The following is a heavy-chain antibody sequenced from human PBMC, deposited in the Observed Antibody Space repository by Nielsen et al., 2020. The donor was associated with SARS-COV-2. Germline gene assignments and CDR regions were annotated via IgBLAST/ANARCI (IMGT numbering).Heavy chain of an antibody. Sequence: RQAPGKGLEWVSYISSSGSTIYYADSVKGRFTISRDNAKNSLYLQMNSLRAEDTAVYYCARDLVVVAAILDTYYYYGMDVWGQGTTVTVSS. CDR2: ISSSGSTI. D-gene: IGHD2-15*01. J-gene: IGHJ6*02. V-gene: IGHV3-11*04. CDR3: ARDLVVVAAILDTYYYYGMDV.